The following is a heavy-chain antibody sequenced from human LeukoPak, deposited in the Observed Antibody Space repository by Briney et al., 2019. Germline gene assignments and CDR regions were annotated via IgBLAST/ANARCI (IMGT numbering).Heavy chain of an antibody. J-gene: IGHJ5*02. CDR2: ISGSGGST. Sequence: GGSLRLSRAASGFTFSSYAMSWVRQAPGKGLEWVSAISGSGGSTYYADSVKGRFTISRDNSKNTLYLQMNSLRAEDTAVYYCARMVRKNSNWFDPWGQGTLVTVSS. D-gene: IGHD3-10*01. CDR1: GFTFSSYA. V-gene: IGHV3-23*01. CDR3: ARMVRKNSNWFDP.